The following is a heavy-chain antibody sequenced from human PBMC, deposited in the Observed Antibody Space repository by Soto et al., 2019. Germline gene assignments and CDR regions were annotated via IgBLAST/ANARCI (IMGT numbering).Heavy chain of an antibody. CDR1: VFTFGDYW. Sequence: GALGLSGAASVFTFGDYWMHWVRQAPGKGLEWVSRMNSDGSETNYADSVKGRFIVSRDNAKSTLHLQMTSLRVEDTAVYYCATAEVDYWGPGVLVTVSS. CDR3: ATAEVDY. J-gene: IGHJ4*02. CDR2: MNSDGSET. V-gene: IGHV3-74*01.